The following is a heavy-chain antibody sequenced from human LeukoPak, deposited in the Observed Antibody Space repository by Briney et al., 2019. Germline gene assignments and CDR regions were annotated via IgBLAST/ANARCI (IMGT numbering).Heavy chain of an antibody. V-gene: IGHV4-34*01. CDR2: INPSRNT. Sequence: GSLRLSCAASGFTFSHAWMSWVRQAPGKGLEWIGQINPSRNTNYNPSLKSRVTISVDTSKNQFSLKLSSVTAADTAVYYCARPAIAAAGSNWFVPWGQGTLVTVSS. J-gene: IGHJ5*02. CDR3: ARPAIAAAGSNWFVP. D-gene: IGHD6-13*01. CDR1: GFTFSHAW.